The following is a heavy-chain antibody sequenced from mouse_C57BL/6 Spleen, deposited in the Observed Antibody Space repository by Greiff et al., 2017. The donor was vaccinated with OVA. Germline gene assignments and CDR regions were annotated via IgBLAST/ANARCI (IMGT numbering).Heavy chain of an antibody. Sequence: VQLQQPGAELVKPGASVKLSCKASGYTFTSYWMQWVKQRPGQGLEWIGEIDPSDSYANYNLKFKGQATFTVDTTSSTAYMQHSSLTSEDSAVYYCYYGSSHGYYAMDYWGQGTSVTVSS. CDR1: GYTFTSYW. CDR3: YYGSSHGYYAMDY. CDR2: IDPSDSYA. J-gene: IGHJ4*01. D-gene: IGHD1-1*01. V-gene: IGHV1-50*01.